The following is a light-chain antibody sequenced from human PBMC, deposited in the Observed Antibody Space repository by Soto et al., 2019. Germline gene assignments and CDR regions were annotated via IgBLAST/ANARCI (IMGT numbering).Light chain of an antibody. CDR1: QSVSSSY. CDR3: QQYGSSPQT. V-gene: IGKV3-20*01. Sequence: EIVLTQSSGTLSLSPGERATLSCRASQSVSSSYLAWYQHKPGQAPRLLIYGASSRATGIPDRFSGSGSGTDFTLTISRLEPEDFAVYYCQQYGSSPQTFGQGTKVEIK. J-gene: IGKJ1*01. CDR2: GAS.